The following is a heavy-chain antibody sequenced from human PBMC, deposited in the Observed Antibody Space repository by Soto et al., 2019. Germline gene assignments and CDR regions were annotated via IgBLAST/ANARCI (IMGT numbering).Heavy chain of an antibody. V-gene: IGHV1-18*04. D-gene: IGHD3-9*01. Sequence: ASVKVSCKASGYTFTSYGISWVRQAPGQGLEWMGWISAYNGNTNYAQKLQGRVTMTTDTSTSTAYMELRSLRSDDTAVYYCARDNYDILTGYPVYYGMDVWGQGTTVTVSS. J-gene: IGHJ6*02. CDR1: GYTFTSYG. CDR2: ISAYNGNT. CDR3: ARDNYDILTGYPVYYGMDV.